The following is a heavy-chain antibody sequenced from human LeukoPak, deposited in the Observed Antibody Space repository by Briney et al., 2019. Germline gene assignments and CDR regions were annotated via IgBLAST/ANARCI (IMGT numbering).Heavy chain of an antibody. CDR2: IRYDGSNK. CDR3: AKVGGWLRPFDY. J-gene: IGHJ4*02. CDR1: GFTFSSYG. D-gene: IGHD5-12*01. V-gene: IGHV3-30*02. Sequence: GGSLRLSCAASGFTFSSYGMHWVRQAPGKGLEWVAFIRYDGSNKYYADSVKGRFTISRDNSGNTLYLQMNSLRAEDTAVYYCAKVGGWLRPFDYWGQGTLVTVSS.